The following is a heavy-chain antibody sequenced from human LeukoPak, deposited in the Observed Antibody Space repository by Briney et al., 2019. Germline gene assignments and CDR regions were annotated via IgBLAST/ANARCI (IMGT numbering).Heavy chain of an antibody. V-gene: IGHV3-30*01. Sequence: PGGSLRLSCAASGFTFSSYAMHWVRQAPGKGLEWVAVISYDGSNKYYADSVKGRFTISRDNSKNTLYVQMNSLRADDTAVYYCARGAWKGYCSGGSCYALLNLDVWGKGTTVTVSS. CDR3: ARGAWKGYCSGGSCYALLNLDV. CDR1: GFTFSSYA. D-gene: IGHD2-15*01. J-gene: IGHJ6*04. CDR2: ISYDGSNK.